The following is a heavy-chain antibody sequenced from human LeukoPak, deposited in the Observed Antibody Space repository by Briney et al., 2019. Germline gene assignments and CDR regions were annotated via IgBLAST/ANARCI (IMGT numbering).Heavy chain of an antibody. Sequence: GGSLRLSCAASGFTFSSYSMHWVRQAPGKGLEWVSGISWNSGSIGHADSVKGRFTISRDNAKNSLYLQMNSLRAEDTALYYCAKDQFYDMLTGYYFDYWGQGTLVTVSS. CDR2: ISWNSGSI. CDR1: GFTFSSYS. CDR3: AKDQFYDMLTGYYFDY. V-gene: IGHV3-9*01. D-gene: IGHD3-9*01. J-gene: IGHJ4*02.